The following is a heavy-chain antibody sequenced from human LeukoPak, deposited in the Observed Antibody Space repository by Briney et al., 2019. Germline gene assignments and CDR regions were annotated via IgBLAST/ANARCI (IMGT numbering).Heavy chain of an antibody. D-gene: IGHD3-22*01. CDR1: VFTFSSYA. J-gene: IGHJ4*02. CDR3: AKFPPYYYDSSGPDY. V-gene: IGHV3-23*01. Sequence: PGGSLRLSCAASVFTFSSYAMIWVRQSPGKGLEWVSAISGSGGSTYYADSVKGRFTISRDNSKNTLYLQMNSLRAEDTAVYYCAKFPPYYYDSSGPDYWGQGTLVTVSS. CDR2: ISGSGGST.